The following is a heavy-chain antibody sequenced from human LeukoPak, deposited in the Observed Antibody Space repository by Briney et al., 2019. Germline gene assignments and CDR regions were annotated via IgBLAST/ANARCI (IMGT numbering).Heavy chain of an antibody. CDR1: GYTFTGYY. D-gene: IGHD6-19*01. V-gene: IGHV1-2*02. Sequence: ASVKVSCKASGYTFTGYYMHWVRQAPGQGLEWMGWINPNSGGTNYAQKFQGRVTMTRDTSISTAYMELSRLRSDDTAVYYCARASAVADAFDIWGQGTMVTVSS. CDR2: INPNSGGT. J-gene: IGHJ3*02. CDR3: ARASAVADAFDI.